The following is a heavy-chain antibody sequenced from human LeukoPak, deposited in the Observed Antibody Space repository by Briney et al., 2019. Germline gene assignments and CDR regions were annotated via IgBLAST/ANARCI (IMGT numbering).Heavy chain of an antibody. CDR2: IYPGDSDT. CDR3: SRTDRTGDPLDY. CDR1: GYRFSNYW. D-gene: IGHD7-27*01. V-gene: IGHV5-51*01. Sequence: GESLKISCKGTGYRFSNYWIGWVRQMPGKGLEWMGIIYPGDSDTRYSPSFQGQVTISADKSISTAYLQWSSLKASDTAMYYCSRTDRTGDPLDYWGQGTLVTVSS. J-gene: IGHJ4*02.